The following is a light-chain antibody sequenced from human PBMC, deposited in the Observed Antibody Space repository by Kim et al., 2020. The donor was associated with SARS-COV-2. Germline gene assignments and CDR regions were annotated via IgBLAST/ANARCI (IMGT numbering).Light chain of an antibody. CDR2: AVN. Sequence: QSTLTQPASVSGSPGQSITISCTGTSSDVGAYDYVSWYQQYPGKAPKLIIYAVNKRPSGVSSRFSGSKSGSTASLTISGLQPDDEADYYCNSFTRTRTFVFGTGTKVTVL. CDR3: NSFTRTRTFV. V-gene: IGLV2-14*01. J-gene: IGLJ1*01. CDR1: SSDVGAYDY.